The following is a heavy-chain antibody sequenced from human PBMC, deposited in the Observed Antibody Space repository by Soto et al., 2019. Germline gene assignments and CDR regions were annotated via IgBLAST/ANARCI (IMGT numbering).Heavy chain of an antibody. Sequence: PGGALRLSSSAPGFTFSSHCVHWLLTPRVRGLVWVSRINSDGSSTSYADSVKGRFTISRDNAKNTLYLQMNSLRAEDTAVYYCARVVAAASYYYYGMDVWGQGTTVTVS. D-gene: IGHD6-13*01. J-gene: IGHJ6*02. CDR1: GFTFSSHC. CDR3: ARVVAAASYYYYGMDV. V-gene: IGHV3-74*01. CDR2: INSDGSST.